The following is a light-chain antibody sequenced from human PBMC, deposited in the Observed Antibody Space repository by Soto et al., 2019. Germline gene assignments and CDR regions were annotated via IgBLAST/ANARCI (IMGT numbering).Light chain of an antibody. CDR2: DAS. J-gene: IGKJ5*01. CDR1: QSVSSSY. CDR3: QQYNNWPLT. Sequence: EIVMTQSPATLSVSPGERATLSCRASQSVSSSYLAWYQQKPGQAPRLLIYDASNGATGIPARFSGSGSGTEFTLTITSLQSEDFAVYCCQQYNNWPLTFGPGTRLEIK. V-gene: IGKV3D-15*01.